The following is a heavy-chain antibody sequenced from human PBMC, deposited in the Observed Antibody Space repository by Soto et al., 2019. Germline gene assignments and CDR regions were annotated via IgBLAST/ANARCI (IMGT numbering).Heavy chain of an antibody. CDR3: ARGTRLVATCFHNGFDM. Sequence: QVQLVQSGAEVKKPGSSVKVSCKASGGTFSSYAVSWVRQAPGQGLEWMGWIIPIFGSANYAQKFQDRVTIIADKSTSTAFMERTSLRSEDKADYYCARGTRLVATCFHNGFDMWGPGTMVNVSS. V-gene: IGHV1-69*06. J-gene: IGHJ3*02. CDR2: IIPIFGSA. CDR1: GGTFSSYA. D-gene: IGHD5-12*01.